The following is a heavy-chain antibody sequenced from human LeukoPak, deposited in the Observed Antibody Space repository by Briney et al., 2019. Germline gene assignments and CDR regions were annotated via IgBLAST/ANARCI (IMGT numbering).Heavy chain of an antibody. J-gene: IGHJ4*02. CDR2: IYYSGST. CDR1: GGSIRSYY. D-gene: IGHD6-13*01. Sequence: SETLSLTCTVSGGSIRSYYWSWIRQPPGKGLEWIGYIYYSGSTNYNPSLRSRVTISVDTSKNQFSLKLTSVTAADTAVYYCARVSGSSSWLSYFDYWGQGTLVTVSS. CDR3: ARVSGSSSWLSYFDY. V-gene: IGHV4-59*01.